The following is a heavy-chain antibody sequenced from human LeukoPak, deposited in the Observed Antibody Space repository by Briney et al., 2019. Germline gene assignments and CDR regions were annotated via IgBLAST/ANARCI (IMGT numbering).Heavy chain of an antibody. CDR2: INRSGST. V-gene: IGHV4-34*01. D-gene: IGHD2-2*01. Sequence: SETLSLTCAVYGGSFSGYYWSWIRQPPGKGLEWIGEINRSGSTNYNPSLKSRVTISVDTSRNQFSLKLSSVTAADTAVYYCASSSRYCSSTSCYGGWGQGTLVTVSS. CDR3: ASSSRYCSSTSCYGG. J-gene: IGHJ4*02. CDR1: GGSFSGYY.